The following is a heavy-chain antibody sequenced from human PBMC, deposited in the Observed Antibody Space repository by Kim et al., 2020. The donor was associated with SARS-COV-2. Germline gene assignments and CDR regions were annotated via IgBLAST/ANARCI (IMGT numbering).Heavy chain of an antibody. CDR1: GFTFSSYD. CDR2: IGTAGDT. Sequence: GGSLRLSCAASGFTFSSYDMHWVRQATGKGLEWVSAIGTAGDTYYPGSVKGRFTISRENAKNSLYLQMNSLRAGDTAVYYCARGGGSGSYSGDAFDIWGQGIMVTVSS. J-gene: IGHJ3*02. V-gene: IGHV3-13*04. D-gene: IGHD3-10*01. CDR3: ARGGGSGSYSGDAFDI.